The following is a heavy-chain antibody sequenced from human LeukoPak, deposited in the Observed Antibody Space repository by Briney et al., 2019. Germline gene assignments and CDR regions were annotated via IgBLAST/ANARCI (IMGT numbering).Heavy chain of an antibody. CDR1: EFTFSHYW. CDR3: ARDTARGDLDY. Sequence: GGSLRLSCEASEFTFSHYWMSWARQAPGKGLEWLTNINLDGTKRYYVDSVKGRFTVSRDNAKNSLYLQMNSLRAEDTAVYYCARDTARGDLDYWGQGTLVTVSS. J-gene: IGHJ4*02. V-gene: IGHV3-7*01. CDR2: INLDGTKR. D-gene: IGHD4-17*01.